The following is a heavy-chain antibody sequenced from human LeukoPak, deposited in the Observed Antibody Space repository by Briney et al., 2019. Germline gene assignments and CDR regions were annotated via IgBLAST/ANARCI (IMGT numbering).Heavy chain of an antibody. CDR2: INHSGST. J-gene: IGHJ2*01. Sequence: TSETLSLTCAVYGGSFSGYYWSWIRQPPGKGLEWIGEINHSGSTNYNPSLKSRVTISVDTSKNQFSLKLSSVTAADTAVYYCARGRYSYGSFDLWGRGTLVTVSS. CDR3: ARGRYSYGSFDL. V-gene: IGHV4-34*01. D-gene: IGHD5-18*01. CDR1: GGSFSGYY.